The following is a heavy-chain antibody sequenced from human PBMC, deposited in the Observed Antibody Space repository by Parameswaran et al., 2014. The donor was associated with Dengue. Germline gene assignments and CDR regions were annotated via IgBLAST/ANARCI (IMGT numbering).Heavy chain of an antibody. CDR2: INPSGGST. J-gene: IGHJ4*02. Sequence: WVRQAPGQGLEWMGIINPSGGSTSYAQKFQGRATMTRDTSTSTVYMELSSLRSEDTAVYYCARRRGYSYQEAYFDYWGQGTLVTVSS. CDR3: ARRRGYSYQEAYFDY. V-gene: IGHV1-46*01. D-gene: IGHD5-18*01.